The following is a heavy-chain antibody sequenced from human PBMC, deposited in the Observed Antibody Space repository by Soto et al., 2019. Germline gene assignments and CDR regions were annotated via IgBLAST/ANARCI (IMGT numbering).Heavy chain of an antibody. D-gene: IGHD4-17*01. CDR3: ARVTRTTVTRVWDAFDI. CDR2: IIPIFGTA. V-gene: IGHV1-69*01. CDR1: GGTFSSYA. J-gene: IGHJ3*02. Sequence: QVQLVQSGAEVKKPGSSVKVSCKASGGTFSSYAISWVRQAPGQGLEWMGGIIPIFGTANYAQKFQGRVTITADESTSTAYMALSSLRSEDTAVYYCARVTRTTVTRVWDAFDIWGQGTMVTVSS.